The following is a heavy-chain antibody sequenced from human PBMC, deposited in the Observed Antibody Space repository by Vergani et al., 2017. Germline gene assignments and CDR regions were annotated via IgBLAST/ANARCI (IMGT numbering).Heavy chain of an antibody. D-gene: IGHD6-13*01. CDR3: ARGQLREPNKLSGTVFDY. V-gene: IGHV4-59*01. CDR2: IYYSGST. CDR1: GGSISSYY. J-gene: IGHJ4*02. Sequence: QVQLQESGPGLVKPSETLSLTCTVSGGSISSYYWSWIRQPAGKGLEWIGYIYYSGSTNYNPPLKSRVTISVDTSKNQFSLKLSSVTAADTAVYYCARGQLREPNKLSGTVFDYWGQGTLVTVSS.